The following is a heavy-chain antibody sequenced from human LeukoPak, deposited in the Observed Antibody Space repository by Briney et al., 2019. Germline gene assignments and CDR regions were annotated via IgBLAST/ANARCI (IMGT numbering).Heavy chain of an antibody. V-gene: IGHV4-59*01. J-gene: IGHJ4*02. CDR3: ARDYVTYFDS. D-gene: IGHD3-10*02. Sequence: SKTLSLSCAVSGVTISPYYWSWIRLPPGKGVEWIGYVYYTGSTEYNPSLKSRVTISLDTSKNQFPLKLRSVSAADTAIYYCARDYVTYFDSWGQGILVTVSP. CDR1: GVTISPYY. CDR2: VYYTGST.